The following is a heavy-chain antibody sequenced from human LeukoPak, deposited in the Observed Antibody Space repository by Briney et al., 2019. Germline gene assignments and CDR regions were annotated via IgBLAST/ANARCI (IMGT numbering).Heavy chain of an antibody. Sequence: ASVKVSCKASGYTFTGYYMHWVRQAPGQGLEWMGWMNPNSGNTGYAQKFQGRVTITRNTSISTAYMELSSLRSEDTAVYYCARGVQYSRYYYYYYMDVWGKGTTVTVSS. J-gene: IGHJ6*03. CDR2: MNPNSGNT. V-gene: IGHV1-8*03. CDR3: ARGVQYSRYYYYYYMDV. CDR1: GYTFTGYY. D-gene: IGHD6-6*01.